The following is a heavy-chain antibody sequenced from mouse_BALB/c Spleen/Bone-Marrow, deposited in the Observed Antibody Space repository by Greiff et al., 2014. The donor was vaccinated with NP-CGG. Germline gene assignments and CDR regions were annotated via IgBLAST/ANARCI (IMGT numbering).Heavy chain of an antibody. CDR2: IDPANGYT. D-gene: IGHD1-2*01. Sequence: EVQLQQSGAELVKPGASVKLSCTASGFNIKDTYIHWMKQRPEQGLEWIGRIDPANGYTIYDPKFQGKATITADTTSNTACLQLSSLTSEDTAVYYYALIAAATFSYWYFDVWGAGTTVTVSS. V-gene: IGHV14-3*02. CDR1: GFNIKDTY. CDR3: ALIAAATFSYWYFDV. J-gene: IGHJ1*01.